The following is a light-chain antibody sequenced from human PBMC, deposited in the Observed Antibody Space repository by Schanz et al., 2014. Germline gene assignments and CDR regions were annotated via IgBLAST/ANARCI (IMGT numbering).Light chain of an antibody. CDR1: SSDVGGYKY. V-gene: IGLV2-14*01. CDR2: DVS. Sequence: QSALTQPASVSGSPGQSITISCTGTSSDVGGYKYVSWYQQHPGKAPKLMIYDVSNRPSGVSNRFSGSKSGNTASLTISGLQAEDEADYYCNSYTSSNTWVFGGGTQLTVL. J-gene: IGLJ3*02. CDR3: NSYTSSNTWV.